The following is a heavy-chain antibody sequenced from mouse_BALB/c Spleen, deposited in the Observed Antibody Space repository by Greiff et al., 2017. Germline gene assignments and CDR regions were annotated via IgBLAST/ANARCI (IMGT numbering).Heavy chain of an antibody. CDR2: IDPANGNT. V-gene: IGHV14-3*02. J-gene: IGHJ4*01. D-gene: IGHD3-2*01. CDR3: ALDSSGPPYAMDY. Sequence: EVQLQQSGAELVKPGASVKLSCTASGFNIKDTYMHWVKQRPEQGLEWIGRIDPANGNTKYDPKFQGKATITADTSSNTAYLQLSSLTSEDTAVYYCALDSSGPPYAMDYWGQGTSVTVSS. CDR1: GFNIKDTY.